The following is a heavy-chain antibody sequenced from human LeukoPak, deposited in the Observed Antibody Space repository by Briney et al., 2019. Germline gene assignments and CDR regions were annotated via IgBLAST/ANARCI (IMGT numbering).Heavy chain of an antibody. CDR2: ISAYKNDT. J-gene: IGHJ5*02. CDR3: ARVRCSSSSCYTRWFDP. D-gene: IGHD2-2*02. CDR1: GYSFTSYG. V-gene: IGHV1-18*01. Sequence: ASVKVSCKASGYSFTSYGISWVRQAPGQGLEWMGWISAYKNDTNYAQKFQGRITTTTDTSTSTAYMELRSLRSDDTAVYFCARVRCSSSSCYTRWFDPWGQGTLVTVSS.